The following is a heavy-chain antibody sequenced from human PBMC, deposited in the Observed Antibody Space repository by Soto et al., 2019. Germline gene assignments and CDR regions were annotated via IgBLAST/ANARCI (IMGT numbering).Heavy chain of an antibody. V-gene: IGHV3-48*02. CDR1: GFNFHTYT. Sequence: DVQLVESGGGLVKPGGSLRLSSAASGFNFHTYTMTWVRQAPGKGLEWVSYISGTSETIFYADSVKGRFTISRDNAKNSLYLQLNSLRDEETAVYYCATGYCRSDNCHFTHWGQGTLVTVSS. D-gene: IGHD2-2*03. CDR2: ISGTSETI. CDR3: ATGYCRSDNCHFTH. J-gene: IGHJ4*02.